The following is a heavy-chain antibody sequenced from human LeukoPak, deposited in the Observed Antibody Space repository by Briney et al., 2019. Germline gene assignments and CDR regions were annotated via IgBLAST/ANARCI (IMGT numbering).Heavy chain of an antibody. V-gene: IGHV4-4*07. J-gene: IGHJ3*02. CDR1: GGSISSYY. CDR3: ARVYYYDSSGYLDAFDI. D-gene: IGHD3-22*01. CDR2: IYTSGST. Sequence: SETLSLTCTVSGGSISSYYWSWIRQPAGKGLEWIGRIYTSGSTNYNPSLKSRVTMSVDTSKNQFSLKLSSVTAADTAVYYCARVYYYDSSGYLDAFDIWGRRTMVTVSS.